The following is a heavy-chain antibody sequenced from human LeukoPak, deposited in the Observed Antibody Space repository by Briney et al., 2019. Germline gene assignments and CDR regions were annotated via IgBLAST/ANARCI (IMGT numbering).Heavy chain of an antibody. CDR1: GGSISSYF. D-gene: IGHD4-17*01. Sequence: SETLSLTRTVSGGSISSYFWSWIRQPPGKGLEWIGYIYYSGSTNYNPSLKSRVTISVDTSKNQFSLKLSSVTAADTAVYYCARDGDDYGDYVFDYWGQGILVTVSS. V-gene: IGHV4-59*01. CDR3: ARDGDDYGDYVFDY. CDR2: IYYSGST. J-gene: IGHJ4*02.